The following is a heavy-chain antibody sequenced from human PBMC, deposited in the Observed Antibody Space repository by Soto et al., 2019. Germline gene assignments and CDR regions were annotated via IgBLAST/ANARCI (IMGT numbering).Heavy chain of an antibody. D-gene: IGHD4-17*01. J-gene: IGHJ6*02. CDR2: IIPIFGTA. Sequence: SVKGSCKASGGTFSSCAISWVRQAPGQGLEWMGGIIPIFGTANYAQKFQGRVTITADESTSTAYIELRSLSSEDTAVYYCARANRLSTANYYHYGMDVWGQGTTVTVSS. CDR1: GGTFSSCA. CDR3: ARANRLSTANYYHYGMDV. V-gene: IGHV1-69*13.